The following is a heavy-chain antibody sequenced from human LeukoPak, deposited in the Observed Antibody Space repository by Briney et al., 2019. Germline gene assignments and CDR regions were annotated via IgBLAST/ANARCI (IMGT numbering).Heavy chain of an antibody. Sequence: SETLSLTCTVSGGYISSYYWSWIRQPAGKGLEWIGRIYTSGSTNYNPSLKSRVTISVDTSKNQFSLKLSSVTAADTAVYYCARLHYGGNYGYYYYYMDVWGKGTTVTISS. D-gene: IGHD4-23*01. J-gene: IGHJ6*03. CDR1: GGYISSYY. V-gene: IGHV4-4*07. CDR2: IYTSGST. CDR3: ARLHYGGNYGYYYYYMDV.